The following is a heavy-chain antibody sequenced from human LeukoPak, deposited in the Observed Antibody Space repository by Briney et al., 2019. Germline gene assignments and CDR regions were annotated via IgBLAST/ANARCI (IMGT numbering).Heavy chain of an antibody. CDR2: INPSGGST. Sequence: ASVKVSCKASGYTFTSYYMHWVRQAPGQGLEWIGIINPSGGSTSYAQKFQGRVTMTRDTSTSTVYMELSSLRSEDTAVYYCARVAKCSGGSCYTSGWWYWGQGTLVTVSS. D-gene: IGHD2-15*01. J-gene: IGHJ4*02. CDR3: ARVAKCSGGSCYTSGWWY. CDR1: GYTFTSYY. V-gene: IGHV1-46*01.